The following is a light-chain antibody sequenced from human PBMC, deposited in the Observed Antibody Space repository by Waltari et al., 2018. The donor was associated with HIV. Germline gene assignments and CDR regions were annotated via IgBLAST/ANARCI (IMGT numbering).Light chain of an antibody. CDR1: SSDVGGYNY. Sequence: QSALTQPASVSGSPGQSITISCTGTSSDVGGYNYVSWFQQHPGKAPKLMIYDVSKRPSGVSNRFSGSKSGNTASLTISGLQAEDEADYYCGSYTSSSSPYWVFGGGTKLTVL. CDR2: DVS. CDR3: GSYTSSSSPYWV. V-gene: IGLV2-14*01. J-gene: IGLJ3*02.